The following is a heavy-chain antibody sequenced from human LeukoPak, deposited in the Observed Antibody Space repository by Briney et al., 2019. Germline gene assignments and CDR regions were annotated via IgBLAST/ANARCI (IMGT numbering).Heavy chain of an antibody. V-gene: IGHV3-23*01. CDR2: ISGSGGST. J-gene: IGHJ4*02. D-gene: IGHD5-18*01. CDR3: AKEDQQGGYSYGSPFDY. CDR1: GFTFSSYA. Sequence: GGSLRLSCAASGFTFSSYAMSWVRQAPGKGLEWISAISGSGGSTYYADSVKGRFTISRDNSKNTLYLQMNSLRAEDTAVYYCAKEDQQGGYSYGSPFDYWGQGTLVTVSS.